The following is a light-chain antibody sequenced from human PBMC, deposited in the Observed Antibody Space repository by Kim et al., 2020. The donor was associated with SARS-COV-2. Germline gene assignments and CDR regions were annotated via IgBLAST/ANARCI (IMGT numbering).Light chain of an antibody. CDR3: SSYTNSNTWV. CDR1: SSDVGDYDY. CDR2: DVS. Sequence: GQSNTISCTGPSSDVGDYDYVSWYQQHPGKAPKLMIYDVSKRPSGVSNRFSGSKSGNTASLTNSGLQAEDEADYYCSSYTNSNTWVFGGGTQLTVL. V-gene: IGLV2-14*04. J-gene: IGLJ3*02.